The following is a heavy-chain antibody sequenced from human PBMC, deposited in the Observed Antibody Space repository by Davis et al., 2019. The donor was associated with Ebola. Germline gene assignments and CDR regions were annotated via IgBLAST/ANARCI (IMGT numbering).Heavy chain of an antibody. V-gene: IGHV4-34*01. Sequence: GSLRLSCAVYGGSFSGYYWSWIRQPPGKGLEWIGEINHSGSTNYNPSLKSRVTISVDTSKNQFSLKLSSVTAADTAVYYCARGSDEQQLVLGNWFDPWGQGTLVTVSS. CDR1: GGSFSGYY. J-gene: IGHJ5*02. D-gene: IGHD6-13*01. CDR2: INHSGST. CDR3: ARGSDEQQLVLGNWFDP.